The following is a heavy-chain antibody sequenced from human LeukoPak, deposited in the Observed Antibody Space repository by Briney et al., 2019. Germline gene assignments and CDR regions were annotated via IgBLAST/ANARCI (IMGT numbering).Heavy chain of an antibody. CDR1: GFTFSSYA. Sequence: GGSLRLSCAASGFTFSSYAMHWVRQAPGKGLEYVSAISSNGGSTYYANSVKGRFTISRDNSKNTLYLQMGSLRAEDMAVYYCARDRGFGWFDPWGQGTLVTVSS. D-gene: IGHD3-16*01. CDR3: ARDRGFGWFDP. J-gene: IGHJ5*02. CDR2: ISSNGGST. V-gene: IGHV3-64*01.